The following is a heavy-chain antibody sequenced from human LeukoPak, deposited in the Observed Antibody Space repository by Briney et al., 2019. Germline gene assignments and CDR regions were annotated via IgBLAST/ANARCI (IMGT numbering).Heavy chain of an antibody. Sequence: PSETLSLTCTVSGGSISGYSWSWIRQPPGKGLEWIGYIYYSGSINYNPSLKSRVTISVDPSKNQFSLKLTSVTAADTAVYFCARDAESYASGSYTPFDYWGQGTLVTVSS. D-gene: IGHD3-10*01. CDR1: GGSISGYS. CDR2: IYYSGSI. J-gene: IGHJ4*02. CDR3: ARDAESYASGSYTPFDY. V-gene: IGHV4-59*01.